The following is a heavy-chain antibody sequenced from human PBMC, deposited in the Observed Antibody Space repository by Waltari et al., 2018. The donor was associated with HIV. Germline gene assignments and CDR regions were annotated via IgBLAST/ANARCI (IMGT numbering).Heavy chain of an antibody. CDR1: GFSLSNYG. Sequence: QVQLVESGGGVVQPGKSLRLSCAASGFSLSNYGRQGVRQAPGKGLEWGALIWYDGSNKYYGDSVKGRFTISRDISKNTLYLQMNSLRAKDTAVYYCARDYALDSWGPGTLVTVSS. V-gene: IGHV3-33*01. J-gene: IGHJ4*02. D-gene: IGHD4-17*01. CDR3: ARDYALDS. CDR2: IWYDGSNK.